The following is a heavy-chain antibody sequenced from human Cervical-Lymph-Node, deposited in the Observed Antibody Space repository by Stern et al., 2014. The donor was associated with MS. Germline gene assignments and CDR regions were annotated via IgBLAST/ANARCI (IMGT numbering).Heavy chain of an antibody. V-gene: IGHV5-51*01. Sequence: MQLVQSGPEVKSPGESLKISCQASGYTFTSYWIGWVRQMPGKGLEWIAIIFPGGSDIRYSPSFQGQVTISADKSSSTAYLQWNNLKASDTAIYYCARQRYFDYWGQGTLVTVSS. CDR2: IFPGGSDI. CDR3: ARQRYFDY. J-gene: IGHJ4*02. CDR1: GYTFTSYW.